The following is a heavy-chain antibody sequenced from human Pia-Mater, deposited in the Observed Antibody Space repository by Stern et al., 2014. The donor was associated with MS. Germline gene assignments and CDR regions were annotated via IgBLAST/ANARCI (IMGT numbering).Heavy chain of an antibody. V-gene: IGHV3-33*01. J-gene: IGHJ4*02. CDR2: IWYDGSNK. Sequence: DQLVEAGGGVVQPGRSLRLSCAASGFTFSTYGMNWVRQAPGKGLEWVAVIWYDGSNKYYADSVKGRFTISRDNSKNTLYLQMNSLRAEDTAVYYCARPIAAREYYFDYWGQGTLVTVSS. CDR1: GFTFSTYG. D-gene: IGHD6-6*01. CDR3: ARPIAAREYYFDY.